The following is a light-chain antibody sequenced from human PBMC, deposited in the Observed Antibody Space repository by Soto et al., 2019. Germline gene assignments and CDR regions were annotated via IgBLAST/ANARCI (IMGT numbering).Light chain of an antibody. CDR3: QQYSTYSRA. CDR2: KAS. J-gene: IGKJ1*01. V-gene: IGKV1-5*03. CDR1: QSISIS. Sequence: DIQMTQSPSTLSASVGDRVTITCRASQSISISLAWYQQKPGKAPKLLIYKASSLESGVPSRFSGSISGTEFTLTISSLQPDDFATYYCQQYSTYSRAFGQGTKVEIK.